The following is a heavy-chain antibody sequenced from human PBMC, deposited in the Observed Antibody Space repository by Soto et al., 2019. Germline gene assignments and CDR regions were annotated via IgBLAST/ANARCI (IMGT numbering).Heavy chain of an antibody. CDR1: GGTFSSYA. CDR3: AREIVTHPAAFDI. V-gene: IGHV1-69*01. Sequence: QVQLVQSGAEVKKPGSSVKVSCKASGGTFSSYAISWVRQAPGQGLEWMGGIIPIFGTANYAQKFQGRVTMTADESTSTAYMELISMSSEDTAVYYCAREIVTHPAAFDIWVQGTMVTVSS. D-gene: IGHD3-22*01. CDR2: IIPIFGTA. J-gene: IGHJ3*02.